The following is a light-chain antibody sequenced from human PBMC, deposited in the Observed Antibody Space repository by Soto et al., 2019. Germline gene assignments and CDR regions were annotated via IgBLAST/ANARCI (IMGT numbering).Light chain of an antibody. CDR2: QGS. Sequence: QSALTQPASVSGSPGQSITISCTGTSSDVGSYNLVSWYQQHQGKAPKLMIYQGSKRPSGVSNRFSGSKSGNTASLTISGLQAEDEADYYCCSYAGSRGLVFGGGTKLTVL. CDR1: SSDVGSYNL. V-gene: IGLV2-23*01. J-gene: IGLJ2*01. CDR3: CSYAGSRGLV.